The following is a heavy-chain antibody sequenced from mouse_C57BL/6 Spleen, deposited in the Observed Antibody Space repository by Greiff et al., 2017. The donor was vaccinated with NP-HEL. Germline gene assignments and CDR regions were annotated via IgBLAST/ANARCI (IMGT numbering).Heavy chain of an antibody. CDR3: ATAYSPFAY. D-gene: IGHD2-10*01. CDR2: ISDGGSYT. CDR1: GFTFSSYA. Sequence: DVKLVESGGGLVKPGGSLKLSCAASGFTFSSYAMSWVRQTPEKRLEWVATISDGGSYTSYPDNVKGRFTISRDNAKNNLYLQMSHLKSEDTAMYYCATAYSPFAYWGQGTLVTVSA. J-gene: IGHJ3*01. V-gene: IGHV5-4*03.